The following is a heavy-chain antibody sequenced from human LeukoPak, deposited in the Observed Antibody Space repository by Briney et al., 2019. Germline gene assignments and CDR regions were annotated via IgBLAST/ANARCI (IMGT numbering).Heavy chain of an antibody. D-gene: IGHD3-22*01. J-gene: IGHJ1*01. CDR3: AKAPPYYSDSSGYFQH. V-gene: IGHV3-9*01. CDR1: GFTFDDSA. CDR2: ISWNSGII. Sequence: PGRSLRLSCAASGFTFDDSAMHWVRQVPGKGLEWVSGISWNSGIIDYADSVKGRFTISRDNAKNSLYLQMNHLRPDDTAFYYCAKAPPYYSDSSGYFQHWGQGTLVTVSS.